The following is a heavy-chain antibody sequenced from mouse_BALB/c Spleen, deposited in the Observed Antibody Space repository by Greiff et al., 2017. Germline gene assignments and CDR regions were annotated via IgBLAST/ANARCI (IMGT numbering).Heavy chain of an antibody. CDR1: GFSLTSYG. D-gene: IGHD1-1*01. J-gene: IGHJ3*01. V-gene: IGHV2-9*02. Sequence: VKLMESGPGLVAPSQSLSITCTVSGFSLTSYGVHWVRQPPGKGLEWLGVIWAGGSTNYNSALMSRLSISKDNSKSQVFLKMNSLQTDDTAMYYCARGPITPFAYWGQGTLVTVSA. CDR2: IWAGGST. CDR3: ARGPITPFAY.